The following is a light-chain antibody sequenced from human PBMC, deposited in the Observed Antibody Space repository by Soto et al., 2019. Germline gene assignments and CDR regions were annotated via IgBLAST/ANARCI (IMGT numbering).Light chain of an antibody. CDR2: GVT. CDR3: CSYTSDLTLYV. CDR1: SSDIGAHDD. Sequence: QSVLTQPASVSGSPGQSITISCTGTSSDIGAHDDVSWYQQHPGKVPKLLIYGVTDRPSGISNRFSGSKSGNVASLTISGLQAEDEADYYCCSYTSDLTLYVFGTGTKVTVL. J-gene: IGLJ1*01. V-gene: IGLV2-14*03.